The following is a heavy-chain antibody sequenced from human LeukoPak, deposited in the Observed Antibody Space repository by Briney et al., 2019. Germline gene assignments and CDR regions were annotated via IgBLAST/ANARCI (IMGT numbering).Heavy chain of an antibody. V-gene: IGHV3-66*02. D-gene: IGHD4-11*01. Sequence: GGSLRLSCEASGFTVSSNYMTWVRKVPGKGLEWLSVMYSGGITYHADSVKGRFTISRDNSKNTLYLQMNSLRPDDTAVYYCAREEMTTVSASYYFFALDVWGQGATVTVSS. CDR2: MYSGGIT. CDR1: GFTVSSNY. CDR3: AREEMTTVSASYYFFALDV. J-gene: IGHJ6*02.